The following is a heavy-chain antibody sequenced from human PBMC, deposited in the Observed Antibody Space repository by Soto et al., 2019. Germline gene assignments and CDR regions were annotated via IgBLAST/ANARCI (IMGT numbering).Heavy chain of an antibody. J-gene: IGHJ4*02. CDR1: GFTFSSYA. Sequence: GGSLRLSCAASGFTFSSYAMHWVRQAPGKGLEWVAHIWYDGSNTYYADSVKGRFTISRDNSRNTLYLQMNSLRAEDTAVYHCVRDLLGSGGHFDYWGQGTPVTVPS. CDR3: VRDLLGSGGHFDY. V-gene: IGHV3-33*08. D-gene: IGHD7-27*01. CDR2: IWYDGSNT.